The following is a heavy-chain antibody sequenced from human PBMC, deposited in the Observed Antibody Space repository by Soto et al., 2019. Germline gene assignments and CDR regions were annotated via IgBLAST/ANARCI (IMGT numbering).Heavy chain of an antibody. D-gene: IGHD4-17*01. Sequence: SETLSLTCTVSGGSISSYYWSWIQQPAGKGLEWLGRIYTSGSTNYNPSLKTRVTMSLDMFKNQFSLKLSSVTAADTALYYCARHWGAAVTTHYFYDMVVWGQGATVTVSS. CDR1: GGSISSYY. J-gene: IGHJ6*02. V-gene: IGHV4-4*07. CDR2: IYTSGST. CDR3: ARHWGAAVTTHYFYDMVV.